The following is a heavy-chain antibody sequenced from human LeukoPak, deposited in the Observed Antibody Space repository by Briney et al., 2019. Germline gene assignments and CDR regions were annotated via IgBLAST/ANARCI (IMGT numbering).Heavy chain of an antibody. J-gene: IGHJ6*04. CDR1: GGSFSGYY. CDR3: ARGLRAGALLEWLFASGGSPLDV. V-gene: IGHV4-34*01. Sequence: KPSETLSLTCVVYGGSFSGYYWSWIPQPPGKGLEWIGEINHSGSTNYNPSLKSRVTISVDTSKNQFSLKLSSVTAADTAVYYCARGLRAGALLEWLFASGGSPLDVWGKGTTVTVSS. D-gene: IGHD3-3*01. CDR2: INHSGST.